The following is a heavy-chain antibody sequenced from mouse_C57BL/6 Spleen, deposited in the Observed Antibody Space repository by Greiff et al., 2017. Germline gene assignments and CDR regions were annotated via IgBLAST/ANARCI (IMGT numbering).Heavy chain of an antibody. Sequence: QVQLQQSGPELVKPGASVKISCKASGYAFSSSWMNWVKQRPGKGLEWIGRIYPGDGDTNYNGKFKGKATLTADKSSSTAYMQLSSLTSEDSAVYFCALYGNSPYYAMDYWGQGTSGTVSS. CDR1: GYAFSSSW. V-gene: IGHV1-82*01. CDR3: ALYGNSPYYAMDY. J-gene: IGHJ4*01. CDR2: IYPGDGDT. D-gene: IGHD2-1*01.